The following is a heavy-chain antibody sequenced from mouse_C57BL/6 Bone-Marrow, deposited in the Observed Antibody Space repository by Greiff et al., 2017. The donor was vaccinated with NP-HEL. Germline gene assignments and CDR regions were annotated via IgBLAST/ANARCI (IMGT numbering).Heavy chain of an antibody. CDR1: GYTFTSYW. J-gene: IGHJ2*01. D-gene: IGHD2-4*01. CDR2: IHPNSGST. CDR3: ALYYDYDEYYFDY. V-gene: IGHV1-64*01. Sequence: QVQLKESGPELVKPGASVKISCKASGYTFTSYWMHWVKQRPGQGLEWIGMIHPNSGSTNYNEKFKSKATLTVDKSSSTAYMQLSSLTSEDSAVYYCALYYDYDEYYFDYWGQGTTLTVSS.